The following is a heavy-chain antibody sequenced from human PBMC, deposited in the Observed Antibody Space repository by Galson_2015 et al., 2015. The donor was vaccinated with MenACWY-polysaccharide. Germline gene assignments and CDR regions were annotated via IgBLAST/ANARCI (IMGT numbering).Heavy chain of an antibody. CDR1: GFSLSTSGMC. CDR3: ARIPDSSGYP. CDR2: IDWDDDK. D-gene: IGHD3-22*01. Sequence: PALVKPTQTLTLTCTFSGFSLSTSGMCVSWIRQPPGKALEWLARIDWDDDKYYSTSLKIRLTISKDTSKNQVVLTMTNMDPVDTATYYCARIPDSSGYPWGQGTLVTVSS. J-gene: IGHJ5*02. V-gene: IGHV2-70*11.